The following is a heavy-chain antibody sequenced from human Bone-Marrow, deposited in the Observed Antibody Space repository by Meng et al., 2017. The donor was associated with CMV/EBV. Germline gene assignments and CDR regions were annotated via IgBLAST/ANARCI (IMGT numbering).Heavy chain of an antibody. CDR3: ARDSSTSWSGDAFDI. V-gene: IGHV4-39*07. D-gene: IGHD2-2*01. CDR2: IYYSGST. J-gene: IGHJ3*02. CDR1: GGSISSSSYY. Sequence: SETLSLTCTVSGGSISSSSYYWGWIRQPPGKGLEWIGSIYYSGSTYYNPSLKSRVTITVDTYKNQFSLKLSSVTAADTAVYYCARDSSTSWSGDAFDIWGQGTMVTVSS.